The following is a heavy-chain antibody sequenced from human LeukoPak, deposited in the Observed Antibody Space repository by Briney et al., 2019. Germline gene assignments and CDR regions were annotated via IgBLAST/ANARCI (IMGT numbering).Heavy chain of an antibody. J-gene: IGHJ4*02. CDR2: LIPNTGGT. V-gene: IGHV1-2*06. CDR1: GYTFNDYC. D-gene: IGHD3-10*01. CDR3: LVDGSGTYTGLDH. Sequence: ASVKVSCKASGYTFNDYCVYWVRQAPGQGLEWMGRLIPNTGGTTYAQKFQGRVTLTRDTSISTAYIALTRLRFDDTAVYYCLVDGSGTYTGLDHWGQGTLVAVSS.